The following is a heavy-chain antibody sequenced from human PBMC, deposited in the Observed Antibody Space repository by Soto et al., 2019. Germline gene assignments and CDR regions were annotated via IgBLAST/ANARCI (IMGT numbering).Heavy chain of an antibody. CDR3: ARSVEGHFDY. V-gene: IGHV3-48*02. J-gene: IGHJ4*02. Sequence: EAQLVESGGGLVQPGGSLRLSCAASGFRFSIYSMNWVRQAPGKGLEWSAYITSDTNTIKYADSVKGRFTISRDNGKNSVYLQMNSLRDEDTAVYYCARSVEGHFDYWGQGTVVTVSA. D-gene: IGHD6-19*01. CDR2: ITSDTNTI. CDR1: GFRFSIYS.